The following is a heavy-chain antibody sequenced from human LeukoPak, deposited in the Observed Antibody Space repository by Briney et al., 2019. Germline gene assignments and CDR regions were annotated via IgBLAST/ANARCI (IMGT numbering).Heavy chain of an antibody. CDR1: GITFSDTY. J-gene: IGHJ4*02. CDR2: ISSSSSTI. V-gene: IGHV3-11*01. CDR3: ARHSRRNYFDY. Sequence: GGSLRLSCAASGITFSDTYVSWIRQAPGKGLEWVSYISSSSSTIHYADSVKGRFTISRDNARNSLYLQMNSLRAEDTAVYYCARHSRRNYFDYWGQGTLVTVSS.